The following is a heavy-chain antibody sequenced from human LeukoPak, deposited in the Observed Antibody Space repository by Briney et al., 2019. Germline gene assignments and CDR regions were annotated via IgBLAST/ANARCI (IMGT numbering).Heavy chain of an antibody. D-gene: IGHD1-26*01. CDR1: GGSISSSSYY. CDR2: IYYSGST. J-gene: IGHJ4*02. V-gene: IGHV4-39*01. Sequence: PSETLSLTCTVSGGSISSSSYYWGWIRQPPGKGLEWIGSIYYSGSTYYNPSLKSRVTISVDTSKNQFSLKLSSVTAADTAVYYCASSPTYRELPFDYWGQGTLVTVSS. CDR3: ASSPTYRELPFDY.